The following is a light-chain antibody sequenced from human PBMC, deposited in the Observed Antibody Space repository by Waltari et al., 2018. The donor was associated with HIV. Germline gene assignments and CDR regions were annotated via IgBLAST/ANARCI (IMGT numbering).Light chain of an antibody. J-gene: IGLJ2*01. Sequence: QSALTQPASVSGSPGHWITVSCTGTTNDIGTYNFVSWYQQHPGKAPKLVIYDVTSRPSGVSDRFSGSKSGNTASLTISGLRAEDEAHYYCSSYTASSALEIFGGGTKVTVL. CDR3: SSYTASSALEI. V-gene: IGLV2-14*03. CDR1: TNDIGTYNF. CDR2: DVT.